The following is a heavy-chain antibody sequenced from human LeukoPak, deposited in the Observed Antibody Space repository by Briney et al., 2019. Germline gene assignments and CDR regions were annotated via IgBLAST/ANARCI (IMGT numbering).Heavy chain of an antibody. CDR2: IRSTGSYI. J-gene: IGHJ4*02. CDR3: ARDVVTEVVTLTTTDS. V-gene: IGHV3-21*06. Sequence: PGGSLRLSCAASGFTFSSYSMNWFRQAPGKGLEWVSSIRSTGSYIHYADSVKGRFTVSRDNAKNSLYLQMNSLKAEDTAVYYCARDVVTEVVTLTTTDSWGQGTLVTVSS. D-gene: IGHD2-21*02. CDR1: GFTFSSYS.